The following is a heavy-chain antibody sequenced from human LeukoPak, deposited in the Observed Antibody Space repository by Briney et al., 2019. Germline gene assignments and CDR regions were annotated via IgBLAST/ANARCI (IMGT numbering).Heavy chain of an antibody. Sequence: GGSLRLSCAASGFTFSSYSMNWVRQAPGKGLEWVSSISSSSSYIYYADSVKGRFTTSRDNAKNSLYLQMNSLRAEDTAVYYCASHLLSSWFIGYWGQGTLVTVSS. CDR2: ISSSSSYI. V-gene: IGHV3-21*01. CDR1: GFTFSSYS. D-gene: IGHD6-13*01. CDR3: ASHLLSSWFIGY. J-gene: IGHJ4*02.